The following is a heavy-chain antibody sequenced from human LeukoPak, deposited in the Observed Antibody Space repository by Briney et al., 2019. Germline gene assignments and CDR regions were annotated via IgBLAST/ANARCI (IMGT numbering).Heavy chain of an antibody. CDR1: GFSFSSNY. D-gene: IGHD2-15*01. CDR2: ISSSSSYI. CDR3: ARCSGGSCYYDY. J-gene: IGHJ4*02. V-gene: IGHV3-21*01. Sequence: GGSLRLSCAASGFSFSSNYMSWVRQAPGKGLEWVSSISSSSSYIYYADSVKGRFTISRDNAKNSLYLQMNSLRGEDTAVYYCARCSGGSCYYDYWGQGTLVTVSS.